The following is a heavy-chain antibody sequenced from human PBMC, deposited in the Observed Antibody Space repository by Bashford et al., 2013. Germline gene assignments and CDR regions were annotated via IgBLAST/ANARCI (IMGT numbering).Heavy chain of an antibody. V-gene: IGHV1-2*04. CDR1: GYTFTGYY. D-gene: IGHD3-22*01. CDR3: ARGLDYYDSSGSYYFDY. Sequence: ASVKVSCKASGYTFTGYYMHWVRQAPGQGLEWMGWINPNSGGTNYAQKFQGWVTMTRDTSISTAYMELSRLRSDDTAVYYCARGLDYYDSSGSYYFDYWGQGTLVTVSS. CDR2: INPNSGGT. J-gene: IGHJ4*02.